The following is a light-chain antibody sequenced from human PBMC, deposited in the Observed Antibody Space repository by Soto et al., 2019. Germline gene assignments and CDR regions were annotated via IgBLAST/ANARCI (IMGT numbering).Light chain of an antibody. V-gene: IGKV1-39*01. Sequence: DIQMTQSPSSLSASVGDRVTITCRASQSISNYLNWYQQKPGKAPKLLIYAASILQSGVPSRFSGRGSGTDFTLTISSRQPEDFATYYCQQSYSTPRDTFGQGTELEIK. J-gene: IGKJ2*01. CDR3: QQSYSTPRDT. CDR1: QSISNY. CDR2: AAS.